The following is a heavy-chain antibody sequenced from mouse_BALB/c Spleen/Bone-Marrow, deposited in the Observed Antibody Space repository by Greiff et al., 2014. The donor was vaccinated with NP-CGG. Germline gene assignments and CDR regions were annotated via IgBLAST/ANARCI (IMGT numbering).Heavy chain of an antibody. CDR1: GFSLTTYG. V-gene: IGHV2-2*02. Sequence: VQGVESGPGLVQPSQSLSITCTVSGFSLTTYGVHWVRQSPGKGLEWLGVIWTGGSTDYNAAFISRLNIGKDNSKSQVFFEMNSLQTNDTAIYYCARNHRGYYFDYWGQGTTLTVSS. J-gene: IGHJ2*01. D-gene: IGHD3-1*01. CDR3: ARNHRGYYFDY. CDR2: IWTGGST.